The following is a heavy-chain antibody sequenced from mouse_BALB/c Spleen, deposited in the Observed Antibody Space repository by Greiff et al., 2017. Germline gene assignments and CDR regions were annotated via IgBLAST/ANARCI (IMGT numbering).Heavy chain of an antibody. V-gene: IGHV5-6-5*01. Sequence: EVKLVESVGGLVKPGGSLKLSCAASGFTFSSYAMSWVRQTPEKRLEWVASISSGGSTYYPDSVKGRFTISRDNARNILYLQMSSLRSEDTAMYYCASYYRRYYAMDYWGQGTSVTVSS. CDR3: ASYYRRYYAMDY. J-gene: IGHJ4*01. D-gene: IGHD2-12*01. CDR2: ISSGGST. CDR1: GFTFSSYA.